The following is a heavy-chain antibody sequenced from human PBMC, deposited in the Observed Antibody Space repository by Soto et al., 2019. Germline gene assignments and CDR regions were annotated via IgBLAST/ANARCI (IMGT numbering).Heavy chain of an antibody. CDR2: IYDSGST. J-gene: IGHJ2*01. V-gene: IGHV4-30-4*01. CDR1: GGSISGGVYY. D-gene: IGHD4-17*01. CDR3: AVEIIPLTTDWYFDL. Sequence: QVQLQESGPGLVKPSETLSLTCTVSGGSISGGVYYWSWIRQPPGKGLEWIGYIYDSGSTYYNPSLKGRVTISVATSKYLFSLRLSSVTAADTAVYYCAVEIIPLTTDWYFDLWGRGTLVTVSS.